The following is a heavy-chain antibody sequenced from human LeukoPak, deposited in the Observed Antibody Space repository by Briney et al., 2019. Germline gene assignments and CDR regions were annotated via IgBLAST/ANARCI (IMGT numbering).Heavy chain of an antibody. CDR3: AREPMRSSSSMRAFDI. CDR2: IYYSGST. CDR1: GGSIGSGGYY. J-gene: IGHJ3*02. D-gene: IGHD6-13*01. V-gene: IGHV4-31*03. Sequence: KPSETLSLTCTVSGGSIGSGGYYWSWIRQHPGKGLEWIGYIYYSGSTYYNPSLKSRVTISVDTSKNQFSLKLSSVTAADTAVYYCAREPMRSSSSMRAFDIWGQGTMVTVSS.